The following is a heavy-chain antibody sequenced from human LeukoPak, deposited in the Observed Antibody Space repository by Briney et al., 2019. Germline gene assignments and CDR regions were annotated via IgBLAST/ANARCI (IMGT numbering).Heavy chain of an antibody. D-gene: IGHD2-21*01. CDR1: GFTFSIYS. Sequence: GGSLRLSCAASGFTFSIYSMNGVRQAPGKGLEWVSYITSSSGTIYYTDSVKGRFTISRDNAKNSLYLQMSSLRAEDTAVYYCARVAPGHDIGRGYFDYWGQGTLVTVSS. J-gene: IGHJ4*02. CDR2: ITSSSGTI. CDR3: ARVAPGHDIGRGYFDY. V-gene: IGHV3-48*01.